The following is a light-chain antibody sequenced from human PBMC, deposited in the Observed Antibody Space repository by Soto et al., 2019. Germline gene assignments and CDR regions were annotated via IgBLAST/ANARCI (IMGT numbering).Light chain of an antibody. Sequence: QSALTQPRSVSGSPGQSVTISCTGTSSDVGVYNYVSWYQQHPGKAPKLMIYDVSKRPSGVPDRFSGSYSGNTASLTISGLQAVDEADYYCCSYAGSYTFVFGTGTKLTVL. CDR2: DVS. V-gene: IGLV2-11*01. CDR1: SSDVGVYNY. CDR3: CSYAGSYTFV. J-gene: IGLJ1*01.